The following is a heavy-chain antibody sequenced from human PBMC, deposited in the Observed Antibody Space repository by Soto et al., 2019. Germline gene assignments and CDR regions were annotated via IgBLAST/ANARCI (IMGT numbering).Heavy chain of an antibody. CDR2: ISSSSSYI. V-gene: IGHV3-21*01. CDR1: GFTFSSYS. D-gene: IGHD2-8*01. Sequence: GESLKISCAASGFTFSSYSMNWVRQAPGKGLEWVSSISSSSSYIYYADSVKGRFTISRDNAKNSLYLQMNSLRAEDTAVYYCTRQVLMVYAIGAFDIWGQGTMVTVSS. CDR3: TRQVLMVYAIGAFDI. J-gene: IGHJ3*02.